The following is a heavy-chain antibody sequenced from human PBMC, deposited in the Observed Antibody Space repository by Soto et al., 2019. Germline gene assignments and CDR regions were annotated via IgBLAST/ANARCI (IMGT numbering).Heavy chain of an antibody. CDR1: GFTFSSYS. CDR3: ARVTKGEYYDSSGYSRFDY. V-gene: IGHV3-21*01. J-gene: IGHJ4*02. Sequence: GGSLRLSCAASGFTFSSYSMNWVRQAPGKGLEWVSSISSSSSYIYYADSVKGRFTISRDNAKNSLYLQMNSLRAEDTAVYYCARVTKGEYYDSSGYSRFDYWGQGTLVTVSS. CDR2: ISSSSSYI. D-gene: IGHD3-22*01.